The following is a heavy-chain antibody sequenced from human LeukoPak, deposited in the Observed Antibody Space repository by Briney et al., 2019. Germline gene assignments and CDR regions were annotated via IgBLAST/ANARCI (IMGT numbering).Heavy chain of an antibody. V-gene: IGHV1-8*03. CDR3: ARVGFGYCGGDCYAFDI. CDR2: MNPNSGNT. J-gene: IGHJ3*02. Sequence: ASVKVSCKASGYTFTSYDINWVRQATGQGLEWMGWMNPNSGNTGYAQKFQGRVAITRNTSISTAYMELSSLRSEDTAVYYCARVGFGYCGGDCYAFDIWGQGTMVTVSS. CDR1: GYTFTSYD. D-gene: IGHD2-21*01.